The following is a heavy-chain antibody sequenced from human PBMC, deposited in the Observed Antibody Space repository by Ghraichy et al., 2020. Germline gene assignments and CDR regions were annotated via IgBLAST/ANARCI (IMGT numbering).Heavy chain of an antibody. J-gene: IGHJ3*02. CDR2: TYYRSKWYT. Sequence: SKTLSLTCAISGDSVSSNSAAWNWIRQSPSRGLEWLGRTYYRSKWYTDYAPSVKSRLIINADTSKNRFSLQLSSVTPEDTAVYYCARDPPYVYDTFDIWGQGAMVTVSS. CDR3: ARDPPYVYDTFDI. CDR1: GDSVSSNSAA. V-gene: IGHV6-1*01. D-gene: IGHD5/OR15-5a*01.